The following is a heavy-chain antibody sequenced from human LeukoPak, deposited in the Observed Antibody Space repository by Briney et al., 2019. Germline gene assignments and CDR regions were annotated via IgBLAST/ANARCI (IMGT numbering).Heavy chain of an antibody. J-gene: IGHJ4*02. D-gene: IGHD6-19*01. CDR1: GFTFSSYS. V-gene: IGHV3-21*01. CDR3: AGGSGWLIDY. Sequence: GGSLRLSCAASGFTFSSYSMNWVRQAPGKGLEWVSSISSSSSYIYYADSVKGRFTISRDNAKNSLFLQMNSLRVEDTAVYYCAGGSGWLIDYWGQGTLVTVSS. CDR2: ISSSSSYI.